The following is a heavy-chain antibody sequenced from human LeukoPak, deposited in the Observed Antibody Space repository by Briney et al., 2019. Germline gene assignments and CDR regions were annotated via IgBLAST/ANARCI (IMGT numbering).Heavy chain of an antibody. V-gene: IGHV3-64*04. Sequence: PGGSRSLSCSASEFTLSSYVMHWAGRAPGKELDYFQVIGSMGGGTYSADSGRGGFTISRDNTKNTLYLQMNSLRAEDTAVYYCACGRGRGYYGMDVWGQETTVTVSS. CDR2: IGSMGGGT. CDR1: EFTLSSYV. D-gene: IGHD3-10*01. J-gene: IGHJ6*02. CDR3: ACGRGRGYYGMDV.